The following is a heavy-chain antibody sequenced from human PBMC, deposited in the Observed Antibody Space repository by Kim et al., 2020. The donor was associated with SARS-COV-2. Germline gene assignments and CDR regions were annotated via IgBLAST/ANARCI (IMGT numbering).Heavy chain of an antibody. Sequence: GESLKISCKGSGYSFTSYWISWVRQMPGKGLEWMGRIDPSDSYTNYSPSFQGHVTISADKSISTAYLQWSSLKASDTAMYYCARRGSYSSGWYDYGMDVWGQGTTVTVSS. D-gene: IGHD6-19*01. CDR3: ARRGSYSSGWYDYGMDV. CDR1: GYSFTSYW. CDR2: IDPSDSYT. V-gene: IGHV5-10-1*01. J-gene: IGHJ6*02.